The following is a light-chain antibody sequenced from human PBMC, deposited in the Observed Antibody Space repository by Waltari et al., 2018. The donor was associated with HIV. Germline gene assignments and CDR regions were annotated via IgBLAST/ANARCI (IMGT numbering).Light chain of an antibody. Sequence: EIVLTQSPGTLSLSPGERATLSCGASQSVISRHLAWYQQKPGQAPRLLIYGATSRTTGIPDRFSGSGSATDFTLSISRLEPEDFAMYYCQHYGSSPQVTFGGGTKVEIK. CDR3: QHYGSSPQVT. V-gene: IGKV3-20*01. J-gene: IGKJ4*01. CDR1: QSVISRH. CDR2: GAT.